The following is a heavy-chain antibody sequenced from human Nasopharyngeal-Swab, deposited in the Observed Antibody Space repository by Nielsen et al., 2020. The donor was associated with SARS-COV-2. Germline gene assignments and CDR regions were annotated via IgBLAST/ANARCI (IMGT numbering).Heavy chain of an antibody. V-gene: IGHV3-23*01. CDR3: ARGWVLEDAFDI. CDR2: ISGSGGRT. Sequence: GESLKISCAASGFTLSMSWVRQAPGKGLEWASAISGSGGRTYYADSVKGRFTISRDNSKDTLYMQMNSLRGEDTAVYYCARGWVLEDAFDIWGQGTMVTVSS. CDR1: GFTLS. J-gene: IGHJ3*02. D-gene: IGHD1-1*01.